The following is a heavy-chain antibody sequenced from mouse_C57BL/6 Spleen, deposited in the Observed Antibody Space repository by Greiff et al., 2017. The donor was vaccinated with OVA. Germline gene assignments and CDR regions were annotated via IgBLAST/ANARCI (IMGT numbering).Heavy chain of an antibody. CDR3: AREGDGYYSAWFAY. Sequence: EVQGVESGPELVKPGASVKIPCKASGYTFTDYNMDWVKQSHGKSLEWIGDINPNNGGTIYNQKFKGKATLTVDKSSSTAYMELRSLTSEDTAVYYCAREGDGYYSAWFAYWGQGTLVTVSA. V-gene: IGHV1-18*01. CDR1: GYTFTDYN. CDR2: INPNNGGT. D-gene: IGHD2-3*01. J-gene: IGHJ3*01.